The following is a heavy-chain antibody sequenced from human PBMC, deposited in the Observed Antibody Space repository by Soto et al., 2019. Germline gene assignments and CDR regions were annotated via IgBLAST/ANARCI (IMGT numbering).Heavy chain of an antibody. D-gene: IGHD3-3*01. J-gene: IGHJ6*02. Sequence: SVKVSCKASGGTFSSYTISWVRQAPGQGLEWMGRIIPIPGIANYAQRFQGRVTITADKSTSTAYMHLSSLRSEDTAVYYCARDLSTIFGVVIGSGMDVWGQ. V-gene: IGHV1-69*04. CDR1: GGTFSSYT. CDR2: IIPIPGIA. CDR3: ARDLSTIFGVVIGSGMDV.